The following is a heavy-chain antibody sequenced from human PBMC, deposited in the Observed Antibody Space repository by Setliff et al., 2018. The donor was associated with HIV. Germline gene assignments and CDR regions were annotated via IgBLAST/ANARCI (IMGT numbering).Heavy chain of an antibody. Sequence: PGGSLRLSCATSGFRFRSYWMSWVRQAPGKGLESGANVKQDGTETLYVDSGKGRFTISRDNAKNTLYLQMNSLRAEDTALYYRARVRSPFYFDYWGQGTRVTVS. V-gene: IGHV3-7*01. CDR1: GFRFRSYW. CDR2: VKQDGTET. CDR3: ARVRSPFYFDY. J-gene: IGHJ4*02.